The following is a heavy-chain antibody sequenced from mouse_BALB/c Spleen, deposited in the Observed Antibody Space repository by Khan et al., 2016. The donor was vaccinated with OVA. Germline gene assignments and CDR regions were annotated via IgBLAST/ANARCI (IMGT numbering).Heavy chain of an antibody. V-gene: IGHV1-7*01. Sequence: QVQLQQSGAELAKPGASVKMSCKASGYIFTSFWMHWVKQRPGQGLEWIGHINPSSDYPEYNQTFKDKATLTADKSSSPASMHLSSLTSEDSAVYYCARGLGNDWGQGTLVTVSA. CDR2: INPSSDYP. D-gene: IGHD4-1*01. J-gene: IGHJ3*01. CDR3: ARGLGND. CDR1: GYIFTSFW.